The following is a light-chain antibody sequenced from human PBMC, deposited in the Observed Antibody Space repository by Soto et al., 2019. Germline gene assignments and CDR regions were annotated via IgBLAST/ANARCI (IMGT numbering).Light chain of an antibody. J-gene: IGKJ5*01. CDR2: DAF. CDR3: QQYGRSPPTT. Sequence: DNVLTQSPGTLSLSPGERATLSCRASQDLYSNYLAWYQQKPGQAPRLLIYDAFSRAAGIPDRFSGSGSITDFTLTISRLEPDDSAMYYCQQYGRSPPTTFGQGTRLEIK. V-gene: IGKV3-20*01. CDR1: QDLYSNY.